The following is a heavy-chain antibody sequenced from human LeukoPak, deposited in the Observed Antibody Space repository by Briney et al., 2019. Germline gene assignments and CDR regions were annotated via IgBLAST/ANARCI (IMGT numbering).Heavy chain of an antibody. CDR3: AKDRVVRGVMGAGAY. V-gene: IGHV3-23*01. CDR2: ISGGGDNT. CDR1: GFTFSSYA. J-gene: IGHJ4*02. D-gene: IGHD3-10*02. Sequence: GGSLRLSRAASGFTFSSYAMTWVRQAPGKGLEWVSTISGGGDNTYYADSVRGRFTISRDNAKNTLHLQMNSLRVEDTAVYYCAKDRVVRGVMGAGAYWGQGTLVTVSS.